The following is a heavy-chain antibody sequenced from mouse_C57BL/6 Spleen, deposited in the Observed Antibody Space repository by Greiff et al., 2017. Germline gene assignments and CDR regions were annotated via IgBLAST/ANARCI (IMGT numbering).Heavy chain of an antibody. D-gene: IGHD1-1*01. CDR1: GYTFTSYW. Sequence: QVQLQQPGAELVRPGSSVKLSCKASGYTFTSYWMDWVKQRPGQGLEWIGNIYPSDSETPYNQKFKDKATLTVDKSSSTAYMQLSSLTSEDSAVYYCAREGVYYGSRKGYYFDYWGQGTTLTVSS. CDR2: IYPSDSET. J-gene: IGHJ2*01. V-gene: IGHV1-61*01. CDR3: AREGVYYGSRKGYYFDY.